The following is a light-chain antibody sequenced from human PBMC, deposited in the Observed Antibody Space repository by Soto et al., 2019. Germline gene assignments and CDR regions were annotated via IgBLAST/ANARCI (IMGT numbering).Light chain of an antibody. Sequence: DIQMTQSPSSLSASVGDSVTITCRTSQTVSTYLNWYQQKPGKAPRLLIYAAFSLQSGVPSRFSGSGSGTDFTLTISSLQPEDFATYYCQQANSFPLTFGQGTDWRL. J-gene: IGKJ5*01. CDR3: QQANSFPLT. CDR1: QTVSTY. CDR2: AAF. V-gene: IGKV1-39*01.